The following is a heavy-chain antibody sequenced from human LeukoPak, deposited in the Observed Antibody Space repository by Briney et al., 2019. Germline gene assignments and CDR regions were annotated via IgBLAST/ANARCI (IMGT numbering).Heavy chain of an antibody. V-gene: IGHV1-69*04. D-gene: IGHD1-26*01. CDR3: ARDSGSYYREYFQH. J-gene: IGHJ1*01. CDR1: GGTFSSYA. Sequence: ASVKVSCKASGGTFSSYAISWVRQAPGQGLEWMGRIIPILGIANYAQKFQGRVTITADKSTSTAYMELSSLSSEDTAVYYCARDSGSYYREYFQHWGQGTLVTVSS. CDR2: IIPILGIA.